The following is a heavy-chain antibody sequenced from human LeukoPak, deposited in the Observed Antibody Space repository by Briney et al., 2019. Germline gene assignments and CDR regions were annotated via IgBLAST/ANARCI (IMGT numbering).Heavy chain of an antibody. D-gene: IGHD3-22*01. CDR2: ISGSGGRT. V-gene: IGHV3-23*01. J-gene: IGHJ4*02. CDR1: GFTFSNYA. CDR3: AKVPERYYSDSSGFYSYSDH. Sequence: GGSLRLPCAASGFTFSNYAMTWVRQAPGKGLEWVSVISGSGGRTYYADSVKGRFTISRDNSKNTLYLQMNSLRAEDTAVYYCAKVPERYYSDSSGFYSYSDHWGQGTLVTVSS.